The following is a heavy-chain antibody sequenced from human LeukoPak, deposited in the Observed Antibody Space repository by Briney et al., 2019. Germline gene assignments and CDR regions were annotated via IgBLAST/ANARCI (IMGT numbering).Heavy chain of an antibody. Sequence: GSLRLSCAASGFTFSSYEMNWVRQPPGKGLEWIGSIYYSGSTYYNPSLKSRVTISVDTSKNQFSLKLSSVTAADTAVYYCARVDLSRGYSGSYYAFDIWGQGTMVTVSS. V-gene: IGHV4-39*07. D-gene: IGHD1-26*01. CDR3: ARVDLSRGYSGSYYAFDI. CDR1: GFTFSSYE. J-gene: IGHJ3*02. CDR2: IYYSGST.